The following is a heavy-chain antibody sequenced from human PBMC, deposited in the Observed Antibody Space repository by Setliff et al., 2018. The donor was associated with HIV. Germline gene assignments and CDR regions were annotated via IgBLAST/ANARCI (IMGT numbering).Heavy chain of an antibody. CDR3: SNWNTTIDADS. CDR2: ITPSGAT. CDR1: GGSVSGRY. D-gene: IGHD5-18*01. Sequence: SETLSLTCAVYGGSVSGRYWGWFRQPPGKGLEWIGEITPSGATNYLPSLKSRVTMSLDTSKNQFSLKLTSVTAADTALYYCSNWNTTIDADSWGQGTLVTVSS. V-gene: IGHV4-34*01. J-gene: IGHJ4*02.